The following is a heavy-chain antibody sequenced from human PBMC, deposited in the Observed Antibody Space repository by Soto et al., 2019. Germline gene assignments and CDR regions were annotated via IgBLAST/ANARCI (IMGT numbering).Heavy chain of an antibody. CDR2: VNAFDDNT. CDR1: GYTFTSYH. V-gene: IGHV1-18*04. CDR3: ARNLYGRAFDI. Sequence: QVLVGQSGGEVRRPGASVKVSCKASGYTFTSYHISWVRQSPGRGPEWMGWVNAFDDNTNYSQKFQDRVTITADRSRDTAYMELRNLTSDDTALYYCARNLYGRAFDIWGLGTMLTVSS. D-gene: IGHD2-8*01. J-gene: IGHJ3*02.